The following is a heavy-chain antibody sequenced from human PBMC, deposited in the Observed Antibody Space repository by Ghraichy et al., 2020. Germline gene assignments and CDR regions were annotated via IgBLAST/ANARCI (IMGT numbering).Heavy chain of an antibody. V-gene: IGHV3-21*01. CDR1: GFTFSSYS. J-gene: IGHJ6*02. Sequence: GESLNISCAASGFTFSSYSMNWVRQAPGKGLEWVSSISSSSSYIYYADSVKGRFTISRDNAKNSLYLQMNSLRAEDTAVYYCARDAGGGYDLYYYYYGMDVWGQGTTVTVSS. D-gene: IGHD5-12*01. CDR2: ISSSSSYI. CDR3: ARDAGGGYDLYYYYYGMDV.